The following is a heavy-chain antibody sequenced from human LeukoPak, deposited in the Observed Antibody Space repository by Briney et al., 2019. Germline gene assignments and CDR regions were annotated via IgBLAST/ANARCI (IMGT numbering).Heavy chain of an antibody. D-gene: IGHD3-10*01. V-gene: IGHV1-2*02. CDR2: INPNSGGT. J-gene: IGHJ5*02. Sequence: ASVKVSCKASGYTFTGYYMHWVRQAPGQGLEWMGWINPNSGGTNYAQKFQGRVTMTRDTSISTAYMELSRLRSDDTAVYYCARPPFRFTMFRGVTQDWFDPWGQGTLVTVSS. CDR1: GYTFTGYY. CDR3: ARPPFRFTMFRGVTQDWFDP.